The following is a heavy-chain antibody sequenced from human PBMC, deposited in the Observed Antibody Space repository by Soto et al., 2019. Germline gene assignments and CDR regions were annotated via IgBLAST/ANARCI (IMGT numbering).Heavy chain of an antibody. D-gene: IGHD5-18*01. CDR1: GFTFSNYN. CDR3: ASIAHSYGVITFDY. CDR2: ISGSGGTF. Sequence: PGGSLRLSCAASGFTFSNYNMNWVRQAPGKGLEWISFISGSGGTFYYADSVKGRFTISRDNAKNSLYLQMNSLRAEDTAVYYCASIAHSYGVITFDYWGQGTLVTVSS. J-gene: IGHJ4*02. V-gene: IGHV3-48*04.